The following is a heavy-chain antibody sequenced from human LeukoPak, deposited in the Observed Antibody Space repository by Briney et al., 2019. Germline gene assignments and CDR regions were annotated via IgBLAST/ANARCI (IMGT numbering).Heavy chain of an antibody. CDR1: GFTFSSYA. V-gene: IGHV3-30*04. CDR2: ISYDGSNK. CDR3: ARGVVVAATPDY. D-gene: IGHD2-15*01. Sequence: GGSLRLSCAASGFTFSSYAMHWVRQAPGKGLEWVAVISYDGSNKYYADSVKGRFTISRDNSKNTLYLQMYSLRAEDTAVYYCARGVVVAATPDYWGQGTLATVSS. J-gene: IGHJ4*02.